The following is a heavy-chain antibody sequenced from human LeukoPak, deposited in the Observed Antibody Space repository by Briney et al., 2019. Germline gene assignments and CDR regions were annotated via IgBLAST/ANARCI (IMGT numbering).Heavy chain of an antibody. CDR2: ISSSGSTI. J-gene: IGHJ4*02. D-gene: IGHD5-18*01. Sequence: PGGSLRLPCAASGFTFSDYYMSWIRQAPGKGLEWVSYISSSGSTIYYADSVKGRFTISRDNAKNSLYLQMNSLRAEDTAVYYCARPGDTARQGSYYFDYWGQGTLVTVSS. CDR1: GFTFSDYY. CDR3: ARPGDTARQGSYYFDY. V-gene: IGHV3-11*01.